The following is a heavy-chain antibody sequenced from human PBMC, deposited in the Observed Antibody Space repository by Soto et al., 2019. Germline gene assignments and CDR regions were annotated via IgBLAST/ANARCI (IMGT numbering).Heavy chain of an antibody. J-gene: IGHJ4*02. Sequence: GGSLRLSCAASGFTFDDYAMHWVRQAPGKGLEWVSGISWNSGSIGYADSVKGRFTISRDNAKNSLYLQMNSLRAEDTALYYCAKDRSPWLGEHFDYWGQGTLVTVSS. CDR2: ISWNSGSI. V-gene: IGHV3-9*01. D-gene: IGHD6-19*01. CDR1: GFTFDDYA. CDR3: AKDRSPWLGEHFDY.